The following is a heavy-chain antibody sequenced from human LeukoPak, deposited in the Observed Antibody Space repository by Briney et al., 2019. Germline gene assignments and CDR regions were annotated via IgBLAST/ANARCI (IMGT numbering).Heavy chain of an antibody. D-gene: IGHD6-19*01. CDR3: ARETSLAGFASGLGFNY. V-gene: IGHV4-59*01. CDR2: IYGSGNT. J-gene: IGHJ4*02. Sequence: PSETLSLTCTVSGGSISGWYWSWIRQPPGKGLEWIGHIYGSGNTNYNPSLKSRVTMSIDTSKNQFSLKLTSVTAADTATYYCARETSLAGFASGLGFNYWGQGILVTVSS. CDR1: GGSISGWY.